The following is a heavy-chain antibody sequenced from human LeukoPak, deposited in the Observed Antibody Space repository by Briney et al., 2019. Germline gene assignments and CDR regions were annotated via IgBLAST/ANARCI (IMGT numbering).Heavy chain of an antibody. V-gene: IGHV3-7*01. J-gene: IGHJ4*02. Sequence: GGSLRLSCAASGFTFNTYWMSWVRQAPGKGLEWVANINQDGSEKYYVDSVKGRFTISRDNAKNSLYLQMNSLRAEDTAVYYCAREIGYFDYWRQGTLVTVSS. D-gene: IGHD2/OR15-2a*01. CDR1: GFTFNTYW. CDR2: INQDGSEK. CDR3: AREIGYFDY.